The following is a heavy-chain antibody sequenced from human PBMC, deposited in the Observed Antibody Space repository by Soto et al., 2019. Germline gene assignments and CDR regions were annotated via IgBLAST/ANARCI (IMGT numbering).Heavy chain of an antibody. CDR1: GGSITSYY. D-gene: IGHD5-12*01. CDR2: IYFSGSA. Sequence: SLTCTVSGGSITSYYWSWIRQPPGKGLEWIGYIYFSGSANYNPSLKSRVTISVDTSKNQFSLKLSSVTAADTAVYYCARRYSGYGDYWGQGTLVTVSS. V-gene: IGHV4-59*08. J-gene: IGHJ4*02. CDR3: ARRYSGYGDY.